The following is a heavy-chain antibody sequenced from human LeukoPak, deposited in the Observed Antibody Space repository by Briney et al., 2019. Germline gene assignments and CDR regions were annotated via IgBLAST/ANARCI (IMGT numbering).Heavy chain of an antibody. J-gene: IGHJ3*02. Sequence: SETLSLTCTVSGGSISSYYWSWIRQPPGKGLEWIGYIYYTGSTNYNPSLKSRVTVSVDTSKNQFSLKLSSVTAADTAVYYCARGEMATIEDAFDIWGQGTMVTVSS. CDR3: ARGEMATIEDAFDI. D-gene: IGHD5-24*01. V-gene: IGHV4-59*01. CDR1: GGSISSYY. CDR2: IYYTGST.